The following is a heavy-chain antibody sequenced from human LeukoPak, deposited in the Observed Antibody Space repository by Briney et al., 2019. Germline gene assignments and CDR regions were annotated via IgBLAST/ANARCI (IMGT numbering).Heavy chain of an antibody. CDR2: IYYSGST. J-gene: IGHJ6*02. Sequence: PSETLSLTCTVSGGSISIYYWSWIRQPPGKGLEWIGYIYYSGSTNYNPSLKSRVTISVDTSKNQFSLKLSSVTAAGTAVYYCARIVATTRVYYYYYGMDVWGQGTTVTVSS. CDR3: ARIVATTRVYYYYYGMDV. V-gene: IGHV4-59*08. D-gene: IGHD5-12*01. CDR1: GGSISIYY.